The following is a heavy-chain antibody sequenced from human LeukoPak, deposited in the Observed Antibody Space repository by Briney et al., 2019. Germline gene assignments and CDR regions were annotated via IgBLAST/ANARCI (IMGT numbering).Heavy chain of an antibody. CDR1: GGSFSGYY. D-gene: IGHD4-17*01. CDR2: INHSGST. CDR3: AREGVGVTTVTIMYYFDY. V-gene: IGHV4-34*01. J-gene: IGHJ4*02. Sequence: SETLSLTCAVYGGSFSGYYWSWIRQPPGKGLEWIGEINHSGSTNYNPSLKSRVTISVDTSKNQFPLKLSSVTAADTAVYYCAREGVGVTTVTIMYYFDYWGQGTLVTVSS.